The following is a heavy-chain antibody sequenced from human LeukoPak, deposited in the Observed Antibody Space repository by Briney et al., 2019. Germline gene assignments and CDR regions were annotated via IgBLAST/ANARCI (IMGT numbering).Heavy chain of an antibody. D-gene: IGHD3-10*01. J-gene: IGHJ3*02. CDR3: ARRGVRDVFDI. CDR1: GYSISSTYY. Sequence: SETLSLTCTVSGYSISSTYYWGWIRQPPGKGLEWIGSIYYSGSTYYNPSLKSRVTISVDTSKNQFSLKLSSVTAADTAVYYCARRGVRDVFDIWGQGTMVTVSS. V-gene: IGHV4-38-2*02. CDR2: IYYSGST.